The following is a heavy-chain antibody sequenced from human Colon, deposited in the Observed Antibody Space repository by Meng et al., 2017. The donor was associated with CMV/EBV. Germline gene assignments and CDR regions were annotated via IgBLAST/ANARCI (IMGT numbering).Heavy chain of an antibody. CDR1: GFTFSSYE. J-gene: IGHJ4*02. CDR2: ISSSGGST. D-gene: IGHD1-26*01. CDR3: ARDMGFLGGTFDY. V-gene: IGHV3-48*03. Sequence: GGSLRLSCAVSGFTFSSYEMNWVRQAPGKGLEWVSYISSSGGSTYYADSAKGRFTISRDNAKNSLYLQLNSLRADDTALYYCARDMGFLGGTFDYWGQGTLVTVSS.